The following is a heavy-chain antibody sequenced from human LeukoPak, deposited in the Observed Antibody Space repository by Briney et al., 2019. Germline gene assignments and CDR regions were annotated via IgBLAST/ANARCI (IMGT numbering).Heavy chain of an antibody. Sequence: VASVKVSCKASGFTFTSYDINWVRQASGQGLEWMGWMNPNNGNTGYAQKFQGRVTMTRDTSISTAYMELRGLRSEDTAVYYCVRDGEGVAISVNYWFDPWGQRTLVTVSS. J-gene: IGHJ5*02. CDR1: GFTFTSYD. D-gene: IGHD3-10*01. CDR3: VRDGEGVAISVNYWFDP. CDR2: MNPNNGNT. V-gene: IGHV1-8*01.